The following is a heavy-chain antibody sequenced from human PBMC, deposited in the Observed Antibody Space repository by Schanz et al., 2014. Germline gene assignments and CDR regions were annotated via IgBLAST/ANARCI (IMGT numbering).Heavy chain of an antibody. CDR2: IVPILNVT. Sequence: QVQLVQSGPEVKKPGSSVKVSCKASGGTFSSYAFSWVRQARGQGPEVVGRIVPILNVTLYTHNFQGRVSITADTSTGTAYMELRSLRSDDTAVYYCGEYGSDSYTDPWGQGTLVTVSS. J-gene: IGHJ5*02. CDR1: GGTFSSYA. D-gene: IGHD3-10*01. V-gene: IGHV1-69*04. CDR3: GEYGSDSYTDP.